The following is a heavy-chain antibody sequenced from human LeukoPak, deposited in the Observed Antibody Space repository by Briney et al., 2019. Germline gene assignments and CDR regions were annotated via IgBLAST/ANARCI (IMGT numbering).Heavy chain of an antibody. CDR3: ARDGEPPSRVVTLNWFDP. CDR2: IVVGSGNT. J-gene: IGHJ5*02. CDR1: GFTFTSSA. D-gene: IGHD3-3*01. V-gene: IGHV1-58*02. Sequence: SVKVSCKASGFTFTSSAMQWVRQARGQRLEWKGWIVVGSGNTNYAQKFQERVTITRDMSTSTAYMELSSLRSEDTAVYYCARDGEPPSRVVTLNWFDPWGQGTLVTVSS.